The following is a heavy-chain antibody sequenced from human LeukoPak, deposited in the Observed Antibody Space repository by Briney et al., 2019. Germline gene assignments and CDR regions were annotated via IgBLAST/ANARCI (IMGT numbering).Heavy chain of an antibody. J-gene: IGHJ4*02. CDR1: GYTFTGYY. D-gene: IGHD2-2*01. Sequence: ASVKVSCKASGYTFTGYYMHLVRQAPGQGLEWMGGINPNSGGTNYAQEFQGGLTMTRDTSISTAYMELSRLRSDDTAVYYCAREYCSSTSCYGFDYWGQGTLVTVSS. CDR3: AREYCSSTSCYGFDY. CDR2: INPNSGGT. V-gene: IGHV1-2*02.